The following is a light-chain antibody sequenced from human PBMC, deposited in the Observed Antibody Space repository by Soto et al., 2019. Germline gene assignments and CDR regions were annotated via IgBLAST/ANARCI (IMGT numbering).Light chain of an antibody. Sequence: EIVLTQSPATMSLSPGERATLSCGASESVSYSYVAWYQIKGGLAPRLLIHDASTRASGIPDRFGGSTSGEYFTLTIRGLEPEYAAVYYWQQYGSSPITFGQGTRLEIK. CDR2: DAS. CDR3: QQYGSSPIT. J-gene: IGKJ5*01. CDR1: ESVSYSY. V-gene: IGKV3D-20*01.